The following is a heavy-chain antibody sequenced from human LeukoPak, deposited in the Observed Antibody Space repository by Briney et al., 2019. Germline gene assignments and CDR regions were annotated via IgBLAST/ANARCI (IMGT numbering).Heavy chain of an antibody. V-gene: IGHV3-21*01. CDR3: AREGSGSYPRWYFDL. J-gene: IGHJ2*01. D-gene: IGHD1-26*01. CDR2: ISSSSRYI. CDR1: GFTFSSYS. Sequence: GGSLRLSCAASGFTFSSYSIDWVRQAPGKGLEWVSSISSSSRYIYYADSVKGRFTISRDNAKKSLYLQMNSPRAEDTAVYYCAREGSGSYPRWYFDLWGRGTLVTVSS.